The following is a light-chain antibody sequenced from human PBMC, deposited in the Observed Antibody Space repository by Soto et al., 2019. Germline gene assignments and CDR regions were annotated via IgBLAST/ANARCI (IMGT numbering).Light chain of an antibody. CDR2: DAS. V-gene: IGKV3-20*01. CDR1: QSFSSRY. J-gene: IGKJ1*01. CDR3: QQYGRSPWT. Sequence: ESVLTQSPGTLSLSPGDRATLSCRASQSFSSRYLAWYQQKPGQAPRLLIYDASSRATGIPDRFSGSGSGTDFTLIISRLEPEDFAVYYCQQYGRSPWTFGQGTKVEVK.